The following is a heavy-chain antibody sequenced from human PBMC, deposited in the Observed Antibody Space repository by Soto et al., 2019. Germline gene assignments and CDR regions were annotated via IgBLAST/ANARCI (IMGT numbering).Heavy chain of an antibody. CDR2: MSGRSGDP. D-gene: IGHD1-26*01. CDR1: GYPFNKIA. J-gene: IGHJ6*02. CDR3: AREGGLGTEKHRYVVVV. V-gene: IGHV1-18*01. Sequence: QVQLVQSGGEVKKPGASVRVSCQASGYPFNKIAIHWVRQAPGHGLEWLGRMSGRSGDPNCAPTVRDRITMATDTSRYTAYMELRRLGADVAAVYYCAREGGLGTEKHRYVVVVWGQGNTVTV.